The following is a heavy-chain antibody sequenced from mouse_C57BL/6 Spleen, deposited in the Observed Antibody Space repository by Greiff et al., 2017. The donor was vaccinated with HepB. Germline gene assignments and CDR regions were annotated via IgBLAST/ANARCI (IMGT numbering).Heavy chain of an antibody. CDR3: ARSFNYYGSSYYFDY. J-gene: IGHJ2*01. CDR2: IRNKANGYTT. V-gene: IGHV7-3*01. Sequence: EVKLVESGGGLVQPGGSLSLSCAASGFTFTDYYMSWVRQPPGKALEWLGFIRNKANGYTTEYSAYVKGRFTISRDNSQSILYLQMNALRAEDSAAYYCARSFNYYGSSYYFDYWGQGTTLTVSS. D-gene: IGHD1-1*01. CDR1: GFTFTDYY.